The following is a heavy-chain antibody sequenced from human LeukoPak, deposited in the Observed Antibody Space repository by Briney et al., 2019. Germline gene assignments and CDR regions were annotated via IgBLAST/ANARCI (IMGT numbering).Heavy chain of an antibody. CDR1: GGSISSGSYY. CDR2: IYTSGST. V-gene: IGHV4-61*02. J-gene: IGHJ4*02. D-gene: IGHD3-10*01. Sequence: PSETLSLTCTVSGGSISSGSYYWSWIRQPAGKGLEWIGRIYTSGSTNYNPSLKSRVTISVDTSKNQFSLKLSSVTAADTAVYYCAREVLYGSGSYYSWSSNLRLDYWGQGTLVTVSS. CDR3: AREVLYGSGSYYSWSSNLRLDY.